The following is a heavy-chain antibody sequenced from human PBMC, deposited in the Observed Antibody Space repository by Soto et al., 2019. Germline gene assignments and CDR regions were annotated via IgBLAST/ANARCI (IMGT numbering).Heavy chain of an antibody. CDR1: GFTFSTYS. Sequence: EVHLVESGGGLVQPGGSLRLSCAASGFTFSTYSLNWVRQAPGKGLEWLSYISSSSRTIYYADSVKGRFTISRDNAENSLYLQMNSLRDEDTAVYYWATDCSSTSCFDYWGQGALVTVSS. J-gene: IGHJ4*02. CDR3: ATDCSSTSCFDY. CDR2: ISSSSRTI. V-gene: IGHV3-48*02. D-gene: IGHD2-2*01.